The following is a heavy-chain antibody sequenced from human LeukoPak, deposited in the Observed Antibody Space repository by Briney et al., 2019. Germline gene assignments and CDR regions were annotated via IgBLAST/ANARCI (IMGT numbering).Heavy chain of an antibody. Sequence: PSETLSLTCTVSGGSISSYYWSWIRQPPGKGLEWIGYIYYSGSTNYSPSLKSRVTISVDTSKNQFSLKLSSVTAADTAVYYCATDHYDSSGTFDYWGQGTLVTVSS. J-gene: IGHJ4*02. CDR3: ATDHYDSSGTFDY. D-gene: IGHD3-22*01. CDR1: GGSISSYY. CDR2: IYYSGST. V-gene: IGHV4-59*01.